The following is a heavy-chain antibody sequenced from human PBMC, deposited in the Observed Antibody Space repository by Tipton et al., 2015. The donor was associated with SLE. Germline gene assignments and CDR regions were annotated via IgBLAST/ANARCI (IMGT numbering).Heavy chain of an antibody. CDR3: ARLVEQLTYWYFDL. D-gene: IGHD6-6*01. V-gene: IGHV4-59*01. CDR1: GGSISTYY. J-gene: IGHJ2*01. CDR2: IYYSGST. Sequence: TLSLTCTVSGGSISTYYWSWIRQPPGKELEWIGYIYYSGSTNYNPSLKSRVTISVDTSKNQFSLKLSSVTAADTAVYYCARLVEQLTYWYFDLWGRGTLVTVYS.